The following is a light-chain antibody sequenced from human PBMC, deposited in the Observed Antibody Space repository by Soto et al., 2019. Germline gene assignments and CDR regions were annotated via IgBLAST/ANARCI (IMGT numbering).Light chain of an antibody. CDR1: QSIGSH. CDR2: AAS. V-gene: IGKV1-39*01. Sequence: DIQMTQSPSSLSPSVGDRVTITCRASQSIGSHLNWYQQKPGKAPNLLIYAASSLHSGVPSRFSGSGSGTDFTLTISSLQPEEFGPFYCHQSYSSWTFGQGTKGEIK. CDR3: HQSYSSWT. J-gene: IGKJ1*01.